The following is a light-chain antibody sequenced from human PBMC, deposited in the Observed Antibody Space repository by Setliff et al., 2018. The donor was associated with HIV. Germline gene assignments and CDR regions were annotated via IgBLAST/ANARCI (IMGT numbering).Light chain of an antibody. J-gene: IGLJ1*01. CDR3: SSYAGSTF. CDR1: ISDVNGYNY. V-gene: IGLV2-8*01. CDR2: DVD. Sequence: QSALTQPPSASGSPGQSVTISCSGTISDVNGYNYVSWYQQPPGKAPKLVIFDVDKRPSGVPDRFSGSKSGNTASLTVSGLQAEDEADYYCSSYAGSTFFGTGTKVTVL.